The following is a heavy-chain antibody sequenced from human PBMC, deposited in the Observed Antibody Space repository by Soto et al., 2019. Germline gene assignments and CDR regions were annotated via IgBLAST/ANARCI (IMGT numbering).Heavy chain of an antibody. D-gene: IGHD3-10*01. CDR1: GFTFSSYA. J-gene: IGHJ4*02. CDR3: AIQGRAVSSYYFDY. Sequence: EVQLVESGGGLVQPGGSLRLSCAASGFTFSSYAMHWVRQAPGKGLEYVSAISSNGGSTYYANSVKGRFTISRDNSKNTLYLQMGSLRAEDMALYYCAIQGRAVSSYYFDYWGQGTLVTVSS. V-gene: IGHV3-64*01. CDR2: ISSNGGST.